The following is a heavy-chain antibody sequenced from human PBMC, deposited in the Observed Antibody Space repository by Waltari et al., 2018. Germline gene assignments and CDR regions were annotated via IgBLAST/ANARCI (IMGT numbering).Heavy chain of an antibody. V-gene: IGHV1-2*02. CDR2: INPNSGGT. J-gene: IGHJ4*02. D-gene: IGHD5-12*01. Sequence: QVHLLQSGAGVKKPGASVKVSCNASGSTIPRYYIHWVRQAPGQGREWMGWINPNSGGTHYAQNFQGRVTMTRDTSITTAYMELSRLRSDDTAVYYCARGQYSGYDFDYWGQGTLVTVSS. CDR3: ARGQYSGYDFDY. CDR1: GSTIPRYY.